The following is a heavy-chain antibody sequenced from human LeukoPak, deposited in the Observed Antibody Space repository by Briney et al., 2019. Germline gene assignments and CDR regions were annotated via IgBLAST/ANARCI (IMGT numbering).Heavy chain of an antibody. D-gene: IGHD3-9*01. CDR2: INPNSGGT. V-gene: IGHV1-2*06. CDR3: ASYFSESYDILTGFDY. CDR1: GYTFTGYY. J-gene: IGHJ4*02. Sequence: ASVKVSCKASGYTFTGYYMHWVRQAPGQGLEWMGRINPNSGGTNYAQKFQGRVTMTRDTSISTAYMELSRLRSDDTAVYYCASYFSESYDILTGFDYWGQGTLVTVSS.